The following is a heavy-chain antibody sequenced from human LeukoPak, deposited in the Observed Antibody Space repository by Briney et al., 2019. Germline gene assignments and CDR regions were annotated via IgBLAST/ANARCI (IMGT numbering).Heavy chain of an antibody. Sequence: ASVKVSCKASGYTFTSYYMHWMRQAPGQGLEWMGIINPSGGSTNYAQKFQGRDTMTRDTSTSTVYMELSSLRSEDTAVYHRARVRGSSWPTYYFDYWGQGTLVTVSS. CDR3: ARVRGSSWPTYYFDY. D-gene: IGHD6-13*01. CDR1: GYTFTSYY. V-gene: IGHV1-46*01. J-gene: IGHJ4*02. CDR2: INPSGGST.